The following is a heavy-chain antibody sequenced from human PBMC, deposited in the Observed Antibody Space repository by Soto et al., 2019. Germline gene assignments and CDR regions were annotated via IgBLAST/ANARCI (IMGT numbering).Heavy chain of an antibody. CDR1: GFTFSKYS. D-gene: IGHD6-13*01. CDR3: ARPRLPAAGDYYYYYGMDV. CDR2: ISSRSTYI. J-gene: IGHJ6*02. V-gene: IGHV3-21*01. Sequence: GSLRLSCAASGFTFSKYSVNWVRQAPGKGLEWVSSISSRSTYIFYAHSVKGRFTISRDNAKNSLYLQMNSLRAEDTGVYYCARPRLPAAGDYYYYYGMDVWGQGTTVTVSS.